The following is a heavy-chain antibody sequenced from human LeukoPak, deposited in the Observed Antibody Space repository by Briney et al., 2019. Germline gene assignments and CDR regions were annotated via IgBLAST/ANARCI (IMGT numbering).Heavy chain of an antibody. CDR3: ARDFRDYVAY. CDR1: GFTFSSYS. Sequence: GGSLRLSCAASGFTFSSYSMNWVRQAPGKGLEWVSSISSSSSYIYYADSVKGRFTISRDNAKNSLYLQMNSLRAEDAAVYYCARDFRDYVAYWGQGTLVTVSS. J-gene: IGHJ4*02. V-gene: IGHV3-21*01. CDR2: ISSSSSYI.